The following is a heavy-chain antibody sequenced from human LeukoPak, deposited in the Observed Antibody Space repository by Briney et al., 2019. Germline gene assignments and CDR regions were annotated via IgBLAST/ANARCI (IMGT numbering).Heavy chain of an antibody. Sequence: SETLSLTCTVSGGSISSYYWSWIRQPPGKGLEWIGYIYYSGSTNYNPSLKSRVTISVDTSKNQFSLKLSSVTAADTAVYYCARGAMIFGVAKGGYYFDYWGQGTLVTVSS. CDR2: IYYSGST. J-gene: IGHJ4*02. D-gene: IGHD3/OR15-3a*01. CDR3: ARGAMIFGVAKGGYYFDY. CDR1: GGSISSYY. V-gene: IGHV4-59*01.